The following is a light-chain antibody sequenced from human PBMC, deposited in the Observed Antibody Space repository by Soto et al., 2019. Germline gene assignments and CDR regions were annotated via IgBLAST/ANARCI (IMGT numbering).Light chain of an antibody. Sequence: SALTQPASVCGSPGQSITISCTGTSGDVGNYNLVSWYQQHPGKAPKLMIYEVNKWPSGVSNRFSGSKSGNAASLTISGLQAEDEADYYCCSYVGSSTSYVFGTGTKVTVL. CDR1: SGDVGNYNL. CDR2: EVN. J-gene: IGLJ1*01. V-gene: IGLV2-23*02. CDR3: CSYVGSSTSYV.